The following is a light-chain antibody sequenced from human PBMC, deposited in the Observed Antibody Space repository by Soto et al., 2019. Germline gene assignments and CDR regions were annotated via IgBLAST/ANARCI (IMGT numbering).Light chain of an antibody. CDR1: SGHSSNI. V-gene: IGLV4-60*03. CDR3: ETWDINTRV. CDR2: LEGSGSY. J-gene: IGLJ3*02. Sequence: QTVVTQSSSASASLGSSVKLTCTLSSGHSSNIIAWHQQQPGKAPRYLMRLEGSGSYNKGSGVPDRFSGSSSGADRYLTISNLQSEDEADYYCETWDINTRVFGGGTKLTVL.